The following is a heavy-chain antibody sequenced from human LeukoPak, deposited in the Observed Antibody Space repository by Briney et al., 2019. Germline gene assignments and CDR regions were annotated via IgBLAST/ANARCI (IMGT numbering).Heavy chain of an antibody. D-gene: IGHD2-8*01. CDR3: ARGGMGAFDI. Sequence: GGSLRLSCAASGFTFDDYGMSWVRQAPGKGLEWVSATNWNGDKKGYADSVKGRFTISRDNAKNSLYLQMNSLRAEDTAVYYCARGGMGAFDIWGQGTMVTVSS. V-gene: IGHV3-20*04. CDR1: GFTFDDYG. CDR2: TNWNGDKK. J-gene: IGHJ3*02.